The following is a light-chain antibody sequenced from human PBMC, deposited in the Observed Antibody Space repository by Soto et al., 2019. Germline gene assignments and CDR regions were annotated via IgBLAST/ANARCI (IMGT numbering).Light chain of an antibody. CDR1: QSLSSN. J-gene: IGKJ2*01. CDR2: GAS. Sequence: EIVMTQSPATLSVSPGERATLSCRASQSLSSNLAWYQQKPGQAPRLLIYGASTRATGIPARFSGSGSGTEFTLTISSLQSEDFAVYYCQQYNNWPPEYTFGQGTKLEIK. V-gene: IGKV3-15*01. CDR3: QQYNNWPPEYT.